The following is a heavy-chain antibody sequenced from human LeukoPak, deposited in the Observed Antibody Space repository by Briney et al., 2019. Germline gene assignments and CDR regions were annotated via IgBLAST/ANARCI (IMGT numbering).Heavy chain of an antibody. CDR3: ARITPMAAPNEGYFDY. D-gene: IGHD5-24*01. CDR2: ISYDGSNK. V-gene: IGHV3-30-3*01. CDR1: GFTFSSYA. Sequence: PGGSLRLPCAASGFTFSSYAMHWVRQAPGKGLEWVAVISYDGSNKYYADSVKGRFTISRDNSKNTLYLQMNSLRAEDTAVYYCARITPMAAPNEGYFDYWGQGTLVTVSS. J-gene: IGHJ4*02.